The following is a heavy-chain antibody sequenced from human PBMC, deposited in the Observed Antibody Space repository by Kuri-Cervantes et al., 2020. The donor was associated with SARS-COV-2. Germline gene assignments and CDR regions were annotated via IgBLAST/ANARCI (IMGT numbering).Heavy chain of an antibody. D-gene: IGHD6-13*01. J-gene: IGHJ6*02. CDR1: GGSISSGGYS. V-gene: IGHV4-30-2*01. CDR2: IYRSGST. CDR3: AKGVAAVGTAGGTYYYHGMDV. Sequence: SETLSLTCAVSGGSISSGGYSWSWIRQPPGKGLEWIGYIYRSGSTYYNPSLKSRVTISVDRSKNQFSLKLSSVTAADTAIYYCAKGVAAVGTAGGTYYYHGMDVWGQGTTVTVSS.